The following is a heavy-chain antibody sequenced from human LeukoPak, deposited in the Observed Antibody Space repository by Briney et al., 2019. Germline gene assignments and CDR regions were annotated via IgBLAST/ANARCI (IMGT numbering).Heavy chain of an antibody. J-gene: IGHJ4*02. Sequence: ASVKVSCKASGYTFSNYDMNWVRQAPGQGLEWMGMITPSGGISYAQKFQGRVTMTRDMSTNTVHMELSSLRSEDTAVYYCARVDSTSPHELDYWGQGTLVTVSS. V-gene: IGHV1-46*01. CDR3: ARVDSTSPHELDY. CDR1: GYTFSNYD. D-gene: IGHD6-6*01. CDR2: ITPSGGI.